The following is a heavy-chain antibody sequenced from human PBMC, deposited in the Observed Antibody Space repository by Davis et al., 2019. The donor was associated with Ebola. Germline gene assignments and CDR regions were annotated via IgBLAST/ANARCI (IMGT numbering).Heavy chain of an antibody. V-gene: IGHV4-39*07. CDR1: GGSVSSGTYY. D-gene: IGHD3-22*01. CDR3: ARRVGHYYDSGIDY. J-gene: IGHJ4*02. Sequence: SETLSLTCTVSGGSVSSGTYYWSWIRQPPGKGLEWIGEINHSGGTKYNPSLKSRVTISVDTSKNQFSLKLASVTAADTALYHCARRVGHYYDSGIDYWGRGTLVTVSS. CDR2: INHSGGT.